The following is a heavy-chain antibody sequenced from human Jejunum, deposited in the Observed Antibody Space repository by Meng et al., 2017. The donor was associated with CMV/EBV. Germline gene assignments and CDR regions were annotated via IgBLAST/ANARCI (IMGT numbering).Heavy chain of an antibody. D-gene: IGHD3-22*01. Sequence: EGQVLVSGGGLVQPGVSLRLSCSASGFTFNDTSWVRQAPGKGLEWVSAISATGSSTYYADSVKGRFTISRDNSMNTLFLQVISLRAEDTAIYYCAKDDRGVQSNWGQGTLVTVSS. CDR1: GFTFND. CDR2: ISATGSST. CDR3: AKDDRGVQSN. J-gene: IGHJ4*02. V-gene: IGHV3-23*01.